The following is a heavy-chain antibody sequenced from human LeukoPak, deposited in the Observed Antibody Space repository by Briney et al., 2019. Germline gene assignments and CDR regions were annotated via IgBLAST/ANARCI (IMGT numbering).Heavy chain of an antibody. CDR3: ARDPDYGDYVPWYFDL. CDR2: INHSGST. CDR1: GGSFSGYY. J-gene: IGHJ2*01. V-gene: IGHV4-34*01. D-gene: IGHD4-17*01. Sequence: SETLSLTCAVYGGSFSGYYWSWIRQPPGKGLEWIGEINHSGSTNYNPSLKSRVTISVDTSKNQFSLKLSPVTAADTAVYYCARDPDYGDYVPWYFDLWGRGTLVTVSS.